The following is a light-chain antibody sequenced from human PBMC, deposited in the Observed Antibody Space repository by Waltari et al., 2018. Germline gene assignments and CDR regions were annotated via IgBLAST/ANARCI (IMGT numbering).Light chain of an antibody. J-gene: IGLJ2*01. CDR3: AAWDDSLSGRVI. V-gene: IGLV1-47*01. CDR1: SSNLGSTY. CDR2: PNN. Sequence: QSVLTPPPSASGTPGQRVTISCSGSSSNLGSTYVYWYQPPPGTAPKLLLYPNNRRPSGVPDRFSGSKSGTSASLAISGLRSEDEADYYCAAWDDSLSGRVIFGGGTKLTVL.